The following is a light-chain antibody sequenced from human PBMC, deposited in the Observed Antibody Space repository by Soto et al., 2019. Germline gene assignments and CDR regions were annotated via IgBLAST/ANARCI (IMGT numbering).Light chain of an antibody. CDR3: QQYYTTPQT. CDR1: QSLLYGGNDRNY. CDR2: WAS. J-gene: IGKJ2*01. Sequence: DILMTQSPDSLAFSRGERATIDCKSSQSLLYGGNDRNYLAWYQQKPGQSPKLLIYWASTREAGVPDRFTGSGSETHFTLTISSLQAEDVAVYYCQQYYTTPQTFGQGTKLQIK. V-gene: IGKV4-1*01.